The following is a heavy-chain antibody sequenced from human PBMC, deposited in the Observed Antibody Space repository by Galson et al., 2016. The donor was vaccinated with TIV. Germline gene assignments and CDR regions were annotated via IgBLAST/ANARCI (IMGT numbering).Heavy chain of an antibody. V-gene: IGHV1-69*13. J-gene: IGHJ6*02. CDR1: GGSFSTHT. CDR3: AKDRNTALDTYYYYYGMDV. Sequence: SVKVSCKASGGSFSTHTFNWVRQAPGQGLEWMGGIVPLFRTTNYAQKFQGRVMFTADESSSTAYMEVSRLTSDDTAVYYCAKDRNTALDTYYYYYGMDVWGQGTTVTVSS. D-gene: IGHD5-18*01. CDR2: IVPLFRTT.